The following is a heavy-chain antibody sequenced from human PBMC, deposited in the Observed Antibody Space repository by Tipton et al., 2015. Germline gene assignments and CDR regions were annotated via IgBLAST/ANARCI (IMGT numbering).Heavy chain of an antibody. CDR1: GGSVSSGSYY. D-gene: IGHD5-12*01. V-gene: IGHV4-61*01. Sequence: LRLSCTVSGGSVSSGSYYWSWIRQTPEKGLEWIGYIYFYGSTNYNPSLESRVTISVDTSKNQFSLNLTSVTAADTAVYYCAREERYSGYDRYYYYGVDVWGQGTTVTVSS. J-gene: IGHJ6*02. CDR2: IYFYGST. CDR3: AREERYSGYDRYYYYGVDV.